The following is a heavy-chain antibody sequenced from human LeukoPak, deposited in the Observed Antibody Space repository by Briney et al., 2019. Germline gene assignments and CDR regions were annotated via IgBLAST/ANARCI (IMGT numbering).Heavy chain of an antibody. V-gene: IGHV3-48*04. CDR3: ARTPDGADY. Sequence: GGSLRLSCAASGFTFSNFGMNWVRQTPGKGLEWISYIRSSSSAIYYADSVKGRFTISRDNAESSLYLQMNSLRVEDTAVYYCARTPDGADYWGQGTLVTVSS. CDR1: GFTFSNFG. J-gene: IGHJ4*02. D-gene: IGHD3-10*01. CDR2: IRSSSSAI.